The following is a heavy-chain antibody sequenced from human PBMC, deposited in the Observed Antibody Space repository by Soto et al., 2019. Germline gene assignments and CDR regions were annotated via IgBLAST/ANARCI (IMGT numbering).Heavy chain of an antibody. CDR1: GYTFTSYY. Sequence: ASVKVSCKASGYTFTSYYMHWVRRAPGQGLEWMGIINPSGGSTSYAQKFQGRVTMTRDTSTSTVYMKLNSVTTADTAVYYCGAQDYGAKGYYFETWGQGTLVTVSS. CDR3: GAQDYGAKGYYFET. J-gene: IGHJ4*02. CDR2: INPSGGST. V-gene: IGHV1-46*01. D-gene: IGHD4-17*01.